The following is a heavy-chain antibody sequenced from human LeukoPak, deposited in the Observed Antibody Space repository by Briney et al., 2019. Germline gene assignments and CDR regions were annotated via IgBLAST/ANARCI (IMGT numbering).Heavy chain of an antibody. CDR2: ISDSGGST. CDR3: AKDVEMATMGFEY. J-gene: IGHJ4*02. V-gene: IGHV3-23*01. D-gene: IGHD5-24*01. CDR1: GFTVSSDS. Sequence: PGGSLRLSCTVSGFTVSSDSMSCVRQAPGKGLECVSAISDSGGSTYYADSVKGRFTIYRDNSKNTLYLKMNSLRAEDTAVYYCAKDVEMATMGFEYWGQGTLVTVSS.